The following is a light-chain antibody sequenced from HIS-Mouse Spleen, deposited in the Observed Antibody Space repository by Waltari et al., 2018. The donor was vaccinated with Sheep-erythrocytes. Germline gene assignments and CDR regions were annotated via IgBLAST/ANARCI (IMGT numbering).Light chain of an antibody. J-gene: IGKJ4*01. Sequence: DIHMTQAPSSLSASVGDRVTITFRASQSISSYLNWYQQKPGKAPKLLIYAASSLQSGVPSRFSGSGSGTDFTLTISSLQPEDFATYYCQQSYSTPPLTFGGGTKVEIK. V-gene: IGKV1-39*01. CDR1: QSISSY. CDR2: AAS. CDR3: QQSYSTPPLT.